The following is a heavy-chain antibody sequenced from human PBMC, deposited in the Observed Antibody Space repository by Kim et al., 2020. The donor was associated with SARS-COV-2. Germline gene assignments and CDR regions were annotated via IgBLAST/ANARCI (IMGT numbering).Heavy chain of an antibody. J-gene: IGHJ4*02. D-gene: IGHD6-19*01. V-gene: IGHV3-43*02. CDR3: ARGGQWLIRN. Sequence: GGSLRLSYAASGFTFDDYAMHWVRQVPGKGLEWVSLINRDGVTTNYADSVKGRFTISRDNSKRSLYLHMTSLRSEDTALYYCARGGQWLIRNWGQGTQVTVSS. CDR2: INRDGVTT. CDR1: GFTFDDYA.